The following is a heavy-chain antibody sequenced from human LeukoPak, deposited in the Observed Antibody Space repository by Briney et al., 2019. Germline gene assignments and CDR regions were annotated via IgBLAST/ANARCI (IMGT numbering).Heavy chain of an antibody. J-gene: IGHJ3*02. CDR1: GFTFSSYP. V-gene: IGHV3-64*01. CDR2: ITSNGITT. D-gene: IGHD5-18*01. Sequence: GGSLRLSCAASGFTFSSYPMHWVRQAPGKGLEYVSAITSNGITTFYANSVKGRFTISRDNSKNTLYLQMNSLRAEDTAVYYCARARSSYGYGDAFDIWGQGTMVTVSS. CDR3: ARARSSYGYGDAFDI.